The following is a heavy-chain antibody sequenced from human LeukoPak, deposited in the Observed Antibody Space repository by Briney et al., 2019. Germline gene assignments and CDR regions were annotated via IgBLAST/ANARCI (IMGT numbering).Heavy chain of an antibody. D-gene: IGHD3-16*01. V-gene: IGHV4-39*01. CDR2: IYYSGTT. Sequence: SETLSLTCSVSGGSISSTTHYWGWIRQPPGKGLEWIASIYYSGTTYYNPSLQSRVTISVDTSNNQFSLRLNSVTAADTAVYFCVRREFGWFDYWGQGSLVTVSS. CDR1: GGSISSTTHY. J-gene: IGHJ4*02. CDR3: VRREFGWFDY.